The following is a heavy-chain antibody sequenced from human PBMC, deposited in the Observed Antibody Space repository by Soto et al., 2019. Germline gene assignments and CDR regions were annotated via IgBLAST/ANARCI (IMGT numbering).Heavy chain of an antibody. CDR1: GFTFRSFT. J-gene: IGHJ5*02. D-gene: IGHD6-13*01. Sequence: GGSLRLSCAASGFTFRSFTMNGVRQAPGKGLEWVSTISSNSAYIYYTDALRGRFTISRDNAKNSLHLQMNSLRAEDTAVYYCTRDASRDSSARGWFDPWGPGTLVTVSA. CDR3: TRDASRDSSARGWFDP. CDR2: ISSNSAYI. V-gene: IGHV3-21*01.